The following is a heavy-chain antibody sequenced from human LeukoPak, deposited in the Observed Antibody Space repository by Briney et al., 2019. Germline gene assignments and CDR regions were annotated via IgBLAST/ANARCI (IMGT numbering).Heavy chain of an antibody. J-gene: IGHJ4*02. CDR1: GFTFNNYF. V-gene: IGHV3-7*01. D-gene: IGHD1-26*01. CDR2: IKQDGSEK. CDR3: ARDLVGAAD. Sequence: GGSLRLSCAASGFTFNNYFMSWVRQAPGKGLEWVANIKQDGSEKYYGDSVKGRFTISRDNTKNTLFLYMDGLRDEDTAVYYCARDLVGAADWGQGTLVTVSS.